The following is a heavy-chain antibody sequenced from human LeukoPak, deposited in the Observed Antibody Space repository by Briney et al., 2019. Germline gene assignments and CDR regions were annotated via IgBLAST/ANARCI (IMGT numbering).Heavy chain of an antibody. CDR2: ISSSGSTI. CDR1: GFTFSNYE. D-gene: IGHD1-26*01. V-gene: IGHV3-48*03. CDR3: ARGDSGSYYFDY. Sequence: GGSLRLSCAASGFTFSNYEMNWVRQAPGKGLEWVSYISSSGSTIYYADSVKGRFTISRDNAKNSLYLQMNSLRAEGTAVYYCARGDSGSYYFDYWGQGTLVTVSS. J-gene: IGHJ4*02.